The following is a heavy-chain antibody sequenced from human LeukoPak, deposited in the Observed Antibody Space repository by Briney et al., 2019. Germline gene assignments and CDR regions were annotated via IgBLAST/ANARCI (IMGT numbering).Heavy chain of an antibody. V-gene: IGHV2-70*11. Sequence: SGPTLVNPTQTLTLTCTFSGFSLSTSGMCVSWIRQPPGKALEWLARIDWDDDKYYSTSLKTRLTISRDTSKNQVVLTMTNMDPVDTATYYCARIGILTGHAFDIWGQGTMVTVSS. D-gene: IGHD7-27*01. CDR3: ARIGILTGHAFDI. CDR2: IDWDDDK. CDR1: GFSLSTSGMC. J-gene: IGHJ3*02.